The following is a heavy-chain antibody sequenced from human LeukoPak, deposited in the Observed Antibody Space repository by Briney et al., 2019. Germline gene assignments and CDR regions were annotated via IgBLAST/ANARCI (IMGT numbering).Heavy chain of an antibody. V-gene: IGHV3-30*03. CDR1: GFIFSSYG. CDR3: MSNPRTVTTSY. CDR2: ISYDGTNK. D-gene: IGHD1-7*01. Sequence: GGSLRLSCVASGFIFSSYGIHWVRQAPGKGLEWVAVISYDGTNKNYAESVKGRFTISRDNAKNSLYLQMNSLRAEDTAVYYCMSNPRTVTTSYWGQGTLVTVSS. J-gene: IGHJ4*02.